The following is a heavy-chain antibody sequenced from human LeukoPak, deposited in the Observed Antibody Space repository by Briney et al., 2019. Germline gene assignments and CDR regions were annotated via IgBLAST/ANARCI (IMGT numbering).Heavy chain of an antibody. Sequence: SETLSLTCTVSGGSISSYYWSWIRQPPGKGLDWVGYIYYSGSTTYNPPVKIRVTISVDTSKTQCSLKLSSVTAADTAVYYCANMTLLSSSFDYWGQGTLVTVSS. V-gene: IGHV4-59*01. J-gene: IGHJ4*02. D-gene: IGHD2-21*02. CDR2: IYYSGST. CDR1: GGSISSYY. CDR3: ANMTLLSSSFDY.